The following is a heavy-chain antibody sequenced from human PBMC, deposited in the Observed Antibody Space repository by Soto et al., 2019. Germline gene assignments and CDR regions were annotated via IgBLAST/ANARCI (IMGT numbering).Heavy chain of an antibody. CDR1: GFTFSSYG. CDR2: LAYDGSNK. D-gene: IGHD3-22*01. J-gene: IGHJ4*02. V-gene: IGHV3-30*03. Sequence: QVQLVESGGGVVQPGRSLRLSCAASGFTFSSYGMHWVRQAPGKGLEWVAVLAYDGSNKYYADSVKGRFTISRDNSKNTLYLQMNSLRAEDTAVYYCAIWDYDSSGHGGRDYWGQGTLVTVSS. CDR3: AIWDYDSSGHGGRDY.